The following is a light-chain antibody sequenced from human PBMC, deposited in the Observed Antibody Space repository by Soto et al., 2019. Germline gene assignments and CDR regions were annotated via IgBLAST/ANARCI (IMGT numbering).Light chain of an antibody. CDR3: CSYAGPRWV. CDR1: SSDVGSYNL. CDR2: EGS. J-gene: IGLJ3*02. Sequence: QSALTQPASVSGSPGQSITISCTGTSSDVGSYNLVSWYQQHPGKAPKLMIYEGSKRPSGVSSRFSGSKSGNTASLTISGLQAEDEADYYCCSYAGPRWVFGGGTKLTVL. V-gene: IGLV2-23*01.